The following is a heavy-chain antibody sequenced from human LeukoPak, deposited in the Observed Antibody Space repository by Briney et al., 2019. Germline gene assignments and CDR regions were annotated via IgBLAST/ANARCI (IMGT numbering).Heavy chain of an antibody. J-gene: IGHJ6*02. D-gene: IGHD2-21*02. CDR1: GFTFSSYG. CDR2: ILYDVINK. Sequence: PTGGSLRLSCAASGFTFSSYGMHWVRQAPGKGLEWVAVILYDVINKYYADSVKGRFTISRDNSKNTLYLQMNSLRVEDTAVYYCAKDHCGGDCYSDGMDVWGQGTTVTVSS. V-gene: IGHV3-30*18. CDR3: AKDHCGGDCYSDGMDV.